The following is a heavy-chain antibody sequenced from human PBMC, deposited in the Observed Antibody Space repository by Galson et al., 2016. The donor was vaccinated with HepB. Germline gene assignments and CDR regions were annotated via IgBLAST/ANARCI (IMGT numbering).Heavy chain of an antibody. CDR1: GFTFNIYA. Sequence: SLRLSCAASGFTFNIYAMSWVRQAPGKGLEWVAAIAGSGAPTNYADSVKGRFTISRDNSKNTLYLQMNSLRAEDTAVYYCAKGLYGDYSYFDAWGQGTLVTVSS. D-gene: IGHD4-17*01. CDR3: AKGLYGDYSYFDA. J-gene: IGHJ4*02. CDR2: IAGSGAPT. V-gene: IGHV3-23*01.